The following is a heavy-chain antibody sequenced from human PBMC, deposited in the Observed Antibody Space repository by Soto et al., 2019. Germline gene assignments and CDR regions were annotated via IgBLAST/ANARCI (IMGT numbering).Heavy chain of an antibody. CDR1: GFTVSSNY. V-gene: IGHV3-66*01. Sequence: PGGSLRLSCAASGFTVSSNYMIWVRQAPGKGLEWVSVIYSGGSTYYADSVKGRFTISRDNSKNTLYLQMNSLRAEDTAVYYCASRTYYYDSSGYYQYYFAYWGQGTLVTVSS. J-gene: IGHJ4*02. CDR2: IYSGGST. D-gene: IGHD3-22*01. CDR3: ASRTYYYDSSGYYQYYFAY.